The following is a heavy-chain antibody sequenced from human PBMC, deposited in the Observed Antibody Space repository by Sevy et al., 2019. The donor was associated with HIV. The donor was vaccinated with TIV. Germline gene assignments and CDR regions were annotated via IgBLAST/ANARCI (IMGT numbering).Heavy chain of an antibody. V-gene: IGHV4-59*08. CDR3: AGENAWGRGYS. J-gene: IGHJ4*02. Sequence: SETLSLTCTVSGGSITSLYWNWIRQPPGKGLEWIANIYYNGHINYNPSLKSRVILSLDTSKNQSSHRLSSVTAADTAMYYCAGENAWGRGYSWGQGTLVTVSS. D-gene: IGHD1-26*01. CDR2: IYYNGHI. CDR1: GGSITSLY.